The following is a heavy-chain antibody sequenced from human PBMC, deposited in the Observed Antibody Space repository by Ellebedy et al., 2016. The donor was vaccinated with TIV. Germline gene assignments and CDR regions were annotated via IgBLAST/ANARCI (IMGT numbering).Heavy chain of an antibody. CDR3: ARGLLRAFDI. D-gene: IGHD3-22*01. Sequence: PGGSLRLSCVVSGFTFSSYAMTWVRQAPGKGLEWVSTISDSATTYYADSVKGRFTISRDNSKNTLYLQVNSLRAEDAAVYYCARGLLRAFDIWGRGTMVTVSS. CDR1: GFTFSSYA. J-gene: IGHJ3*02. CDR2: ISDSATT. V-gene: IGHV3-23*01.